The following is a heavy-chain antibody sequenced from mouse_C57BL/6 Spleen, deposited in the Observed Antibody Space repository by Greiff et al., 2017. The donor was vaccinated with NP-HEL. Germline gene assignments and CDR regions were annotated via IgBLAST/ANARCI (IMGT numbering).Heavy chain of an antibody. D-gene: IGHD1-1*01. CDR1: GYAFSSYW. V-gene: IGHV1-80*01. Sequence: VQLQQSGAELVKPGASVKISCKASGYAFSSYWMNWVKQRPGKGLEWIGQIYPGDGDTNYNGKFKGKATLTADKSSSTAYMQLSSLTSEDSAVYFCARSFITTVGPGYWGQGTTLTVSS. CDR2: IYPGDGDT. J-gene: IGHJ2*01. CDR3: ARSFITTVGPGY.